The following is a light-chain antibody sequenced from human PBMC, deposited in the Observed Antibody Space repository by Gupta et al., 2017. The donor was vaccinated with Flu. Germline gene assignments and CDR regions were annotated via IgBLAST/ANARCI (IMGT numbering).Light chain of an antibody. CDR2: EVS. Sequence: QSALTQPPSVSGSPGPSITISCTGTSSDVGAYNYVSCYQQHPGKAHKLIIYEVSIRPSGVANRFSGSKSGSTASLTISGLQTEDEADYYCSSYTTTSTRVFGGGTKVTVL. CDR1: SSDVGAYNY. CDR3: SSYTTTSTRV. V-gene: IGLV2-14*01. J-gene: IGLJ3*02.